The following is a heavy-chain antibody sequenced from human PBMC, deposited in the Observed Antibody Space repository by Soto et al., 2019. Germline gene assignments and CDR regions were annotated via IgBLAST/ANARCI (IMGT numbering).Heavy chain of an antibody. J-gene: IGHJ4*02. CDR3: AAVSGYSSSRRYFDY. CDR1: GFTFTSSA. D-gene: IGHD6-13*01. CDR2: IVVGSGNT. Sequence: ASVKVSCKASGFTFTSSAMQWVRQARGQRLEWIGRIVVGSGNTNYAQKFQERVTITRDMSTSTAYMELSSLRSEDTAVYYCAAVSGYSSSRRYFDYWGQGTLVTVSS. V-gene: IGHV1-58*02.